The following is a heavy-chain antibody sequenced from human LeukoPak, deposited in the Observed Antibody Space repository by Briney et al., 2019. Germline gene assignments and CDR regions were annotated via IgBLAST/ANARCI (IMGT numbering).Heavy chain of an antibody. CDR3: ARVGYSSVWTPFAMDV. CDR2: TYYRSKWYN. CDR1: GDSVSSNSAA. J-gene: IGHJ6*02. V-gene: IGHV6-1*01. D-gene: IGHD6-19*01. Sequence: SQTLSLTCAISGDSVSSNSAAWNWIRQSPSRCLEWLGRTYYRSKWYNDYAVSVKSRITINPDTSKNQFSLQLNSVTPEDTAVYYWARVGYSSVWTPFAMDVWGQGTTVTVSS.